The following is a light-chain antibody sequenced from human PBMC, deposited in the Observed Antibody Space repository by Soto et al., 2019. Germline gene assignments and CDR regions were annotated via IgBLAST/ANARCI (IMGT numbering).Light chain of an antibody. V-gene: IGKV4-1*01. Sequence: DIVMTQSPESLAVSLGERATINCKSSQSVLFSSNNKNYLAWYQQKPGQPPKLLIYWGSTRESGVPDRFSGSGSGTEFTLTISSLQAEDVAVYFCQQYYSIPRTFGQGTKVEIK. CDR3: QQYYSIPRT. CDR2: WGS. J-gene: IGKJ1*01. CDR1: QSVLFSSNNKNY.